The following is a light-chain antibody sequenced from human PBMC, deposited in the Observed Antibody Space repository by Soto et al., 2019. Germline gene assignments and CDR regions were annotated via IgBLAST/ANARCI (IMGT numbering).Light chain of an antibody. CDR3: QQYGSSSYT. Sequence: EIVLTQSPGTLSLSPGERATLSCRASQSVSSSYLAWYQQKPCQAPRLLIYGASSRASGIPDRFSGSGSGTAFTLTISRMEPDDCAVYYCQQYGSSSYTFGPGTKLEIK. CDR1: QSVSSSY. V-gene: IGKV3-20*01. J-gene: IGKJ2*01. CDR2: GAS.